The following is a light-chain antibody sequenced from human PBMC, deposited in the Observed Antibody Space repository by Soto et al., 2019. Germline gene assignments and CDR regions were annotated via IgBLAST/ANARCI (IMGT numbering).Light chain of an antibody. CDR1: QSLLYNSKNKNY. CDR2: WAS. V-gene: IGKV4-1*01. J-gene: IGKJ2*01. Sequence: DIVMTQYPDSLAVSLGERATVNCTSRQSLLYNSKNKNYLAWYQQKPGQSPKLLIYWASSRESGVPDRFSCRGAGTDFTLTISSLQAEEVAVYYCQQYSRTPYTFGQGTKVEIK. CDR3: QQYSRTPYT.